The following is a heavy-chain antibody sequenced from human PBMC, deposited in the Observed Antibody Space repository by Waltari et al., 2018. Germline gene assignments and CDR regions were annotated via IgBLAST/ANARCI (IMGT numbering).Heavy chain of an antibody. CDR2: ISYNGAT. V-gene: IGHV4-39*02. CDR3: ATDMGASIGTAAFDV. J-gene: IGHJ3*01. CDR1: GGSITTSRHY. D-gene: IGHD3-16*01. Sequence: QLQLQESGPGLVKPSETLSLTCSVSGGSITTSRHYWGWIRQPPGQGMEWIGTISYNGATYTSPSLKGRVTMSRDTSKNHLSRTLASVTAADTAVYYCATDMGASIGTAAFDVWGQGTMVTVSS.